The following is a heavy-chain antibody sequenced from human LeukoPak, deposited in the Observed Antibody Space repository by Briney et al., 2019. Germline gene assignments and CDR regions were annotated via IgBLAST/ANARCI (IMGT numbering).Heavy chain of an antibody. D-gene: IGHD2-15*01. CDR3: ARAENCSGGSCYGTAYYYYGMDV. J-gene: IGHJ6*02. V-gene: IGHV3-23*01. CDR2: ISGSGGST. Sequence: GGSLRLSCAASGFTFSSYAMSWVRQAPGKGLEWVSAISGSGGSTYYADSVKGRFTISRDNSKNTLYLQMNSLRAEDTAVYYCARAENCSGGSCYGTAYYYYGMDVWGQGTTVTVSS. CDR1: GFTFSSYA.